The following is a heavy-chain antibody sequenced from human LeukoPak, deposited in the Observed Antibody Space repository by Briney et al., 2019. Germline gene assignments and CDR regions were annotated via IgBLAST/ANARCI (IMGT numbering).Heavy chain of an antibody. D-gene: IGHD6-19*01. CDR3: ARNQWLVRYYYYMDV. Sequence: GGSLRLSCAASGFTFRDYWVSWVRQAPGKGLEWVANIKEEGVEGVYVGSVKGRFTLTRDNAKNTLYLQMNSLRAEDTAVYYCARNQWLVRYYYYMDVWGKGTTVTVSS. V-gene: IGHV3-7*01. CDR1: GFTFRDYW. J-gene: IGHJ6*03. CDR2: IKEEGVEG.